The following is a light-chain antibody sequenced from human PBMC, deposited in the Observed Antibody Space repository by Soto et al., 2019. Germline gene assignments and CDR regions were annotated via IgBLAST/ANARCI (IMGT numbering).Light chain of an antibody. J-gene: IGLJ7*01. CDR3: QTWGTGIHV. V-gene: IGLV4-69*01. Sequence: QLVLTQSPSASASLGASVKLTCTLSSGHSSYAIAWHQQQPEKGPRYLMKLNSDGSHSKGDGIPDRFSGSSSGAVRYLTISSLQSEDEADYYCQTWGTGIHVFGGGTQLTVL. CDR1: SGHSSYA. CDR2: LNSDGSH.